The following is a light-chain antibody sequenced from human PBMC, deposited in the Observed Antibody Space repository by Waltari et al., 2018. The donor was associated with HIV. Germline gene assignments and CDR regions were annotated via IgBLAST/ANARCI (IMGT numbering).Light chain of an antibody. CDR3: QQSETYPIT. CDR2: GAS. Sequence: DIQLTQSTSFLSAAVGDRVTITCRAKVAISDYLVWYQQKPGTAPKLLIYGASTLQRGVPSRFSGSGSGTDFILTINSLQPEDFGTYYCQQSETYPITFGQGTRLEIK. J-gene: IGKJ5*01. CDR1: VAISDY. V-gene: IGKV1-9*01.